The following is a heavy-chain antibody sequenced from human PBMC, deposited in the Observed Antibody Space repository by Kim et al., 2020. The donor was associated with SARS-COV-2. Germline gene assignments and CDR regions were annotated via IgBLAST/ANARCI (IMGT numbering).Heavy chain of an antibody. CDR2: INHSGST. Sequence: TLSLTCAVYGGSFSGYYWSWIRQPPGKGLEWIGEINHSGSTNYNPSLKSRVTISVDTSKNQFSLKLTSVTAADTAVFYCARVGYSSSWYGAHNWFDPWGQGTLVTVSS. J-gene: IGHJ5*02. CDR3: ARVGYSSSWYGAHNWFDP. CDR1: GGSFSGYY. V-gene: IGHV4-34*01. D-gene: IGHD6-13*01.